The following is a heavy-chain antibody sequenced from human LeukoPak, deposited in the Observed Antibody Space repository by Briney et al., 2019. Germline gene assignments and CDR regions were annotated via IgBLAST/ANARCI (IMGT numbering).Heavy chain of an antibody. Sequence: ASVKVSCKASGYTFTSYGISWVRQAPGQGLEWMGWISAYNGNTNYAQKLQGRVTMTTDTSTSTAYMELRRLRSDDTAVYYCARVVSDCSSTSCRPSLYYFDYWGQGTLVTVSS. CDR3: ARVVSDCSSTSCRPSLYYFDY. J-gene: IGHJ4*02. D-gene: IGHD2-2*01. CDR2: ISAYNGNT. V-gene: IGHV1-18*01. CDR1: GYTFTSYG.